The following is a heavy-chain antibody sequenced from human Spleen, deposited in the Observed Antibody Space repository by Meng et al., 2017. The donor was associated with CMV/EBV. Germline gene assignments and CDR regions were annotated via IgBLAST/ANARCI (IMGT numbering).Heavy chain of an antibody. CDR2: ISYDGSNK. D-gene: IGHD3-22*01. Sequence: EFTFSTYAMHWVRQTPGKGLEWAAVISYDGSNKYYADSVKGRFTISRDNSKNTLHLQMNTLRAEDTALYYCARGGYYDSSGQNWFDPWGQGTLVTVSS. CDR1: EFTFSTYA. V-gene: IGHV3-30-3*01. CDR3: ARGGYYDSSGQNWFDP. J-gene: IGHJ5*02.